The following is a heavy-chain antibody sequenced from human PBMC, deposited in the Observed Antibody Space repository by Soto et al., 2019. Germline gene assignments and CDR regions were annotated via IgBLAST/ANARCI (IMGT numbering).Heavy chain of an antibody. J-gene: IGHJ5*02. CDR2: IYPGDSDT. CDR3: ARRCDDFWSGYWFDP. CDR1: GYSFTSYW. D-gene: IGHD3-3*01. Sequence: GESLKISCKGSGYSFTSYWIGWVRQMPGKGLEWMGIIYPGDSDTRYSPSFQGQVTISADKSISTAYLQWSSLKASDTAMYYCARRCDDFWSGYWFDPWGQGTLVTVSS. V-gene: IGHV5-51*01.